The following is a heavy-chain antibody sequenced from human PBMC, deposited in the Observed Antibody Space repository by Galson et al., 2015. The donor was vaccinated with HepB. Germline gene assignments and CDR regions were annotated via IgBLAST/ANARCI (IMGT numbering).Heavy chain of an antibody. Sequence: SLRLSCAASGFIFSSYSMNWVRQTPGKGLEWVSSISSSSSRNTYIQYADSVKGRFTISRDNARNSLYLQMNSLRNEDTAVYYCVRGLHPLRRPPLGFYFDYWGQGTLVTVSS. J-gene: IGHJ4*02. CDR3: VRGLHPLRRPPLGFYFDY. D-gene: IGHD3-16*01. CDR1: GFIFSSYS. CDR2: ISSSSSRNTYI. V-gene: IGHV3-21*01.